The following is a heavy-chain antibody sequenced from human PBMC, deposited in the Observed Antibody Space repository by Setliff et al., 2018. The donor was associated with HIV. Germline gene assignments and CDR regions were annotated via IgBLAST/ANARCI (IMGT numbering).Heavy chain of an antibody. D-gene: IGHD1-26*01. CDR2: VSSIGNT. V-gene: IGHV4-4*08. Sequence: SETLSLTCSVSGISINGYYWSWIRQSPRTRLEWIGYVSSIGNTNYNPSLKSRVTISVDTSKNQFSLQLNSVTAADTAVYFCARTRAPYFFDFWGQGTQVTVSS. J-gene: IGHJ4*02. CDR1: GISINGYY. CDR3: ARTRAPYFFDF.